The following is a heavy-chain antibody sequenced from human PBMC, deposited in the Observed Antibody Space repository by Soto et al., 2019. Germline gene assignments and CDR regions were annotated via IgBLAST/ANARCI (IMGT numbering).Heavy chain of an antibody. V-gene: IGHV4-59*01. CDR1: GGYISSYY. J-gene: IGHJ6*03. CDR2: IYYSGST. CDR3: ARADSNYYYYYMDV. Sequence: PSETLSVTSTVAGGYISSYYWSWIRQPPGKGLEWIGYIYYSGSTNYNPSLKSRVTISVDTSKNQFSLKLSSVTAADTAVYYCARADSNYYYYYMDVWGKGTTVTVSS.